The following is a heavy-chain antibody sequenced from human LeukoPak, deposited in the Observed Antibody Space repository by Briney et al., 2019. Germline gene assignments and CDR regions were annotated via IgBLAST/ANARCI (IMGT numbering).Heavy chain of an antibody. V-gene: IGHV4-34*01. CDR1: GGSFSGYY. CDR3: ARGRWSGNSKWHFQH. Sequence: SETLSLTCAVYGGSFSGYYWSWIRQPPGKGLEWIGEINHSGSTNYNPSLRSRVTISVDTSKNRFSLKLSSVTAADTAVYYCARGRWSGNSKWHFQHWGQGTLVTVSS. J-gene: IGHJ1*01. CDR2: INHSGST. D-gene: IGHD4-23*01.